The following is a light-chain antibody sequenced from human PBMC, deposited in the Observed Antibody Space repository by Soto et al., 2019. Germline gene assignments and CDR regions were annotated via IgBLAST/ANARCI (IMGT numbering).Light chain of an antibody. J-gene: IGLJ3*02. Sequence: QSALTQPPSASGSPGQSVTISCTGTSSDVGGYNYVSWYQHHPGKAPKVLIYEVSKRPSGVPDRFSGSKAGNTASLTVSGRQPEDEGDYYCTSYAGSNAVFGGGTKLTVL. CDR3: TSYAGSNAV. V-gene: IGLV2-8*01. CDR1: SSDVGGYNY. CDR2: EVS.